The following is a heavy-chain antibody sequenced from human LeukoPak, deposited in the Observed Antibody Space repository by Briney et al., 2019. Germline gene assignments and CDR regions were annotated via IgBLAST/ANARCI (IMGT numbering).Heavy chain of an antibody. CDR1: GGSFSGYY. CDR2: INHSGST. J-gene: IGHJ3*02. D-gene: IGHD3-22*01. CDR3: ARNPASDSSGYYYVGTDAFDI. V-gene: IGHV4-34*01. Sequence: PSETLSLTCAVYGGSFSGYYWSWIRQPPGKGLEWIGEINHSGSTNYNPSLKSRATISVDTSKNQFSLKLSSVTAADTAVYYCARNPASDSSGYYYVGTDAFDIWGQGTMVTVSS.